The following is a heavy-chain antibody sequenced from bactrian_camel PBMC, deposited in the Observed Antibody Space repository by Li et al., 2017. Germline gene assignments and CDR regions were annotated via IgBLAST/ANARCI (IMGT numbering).Heavy chain of an antibody. Sequence: VQLLESGGGSVQAGGSVRLSCVTSGFTEDGFYVAWIRQAPGKGREGVASIYTGTDRTYYADSVKGRFTITQDIAKNAVNLQIDRLKPEDTAMYYCAAGYYFGLAISPTQAHYWGQGTQVTVS. D-gene: IGHD1*01. CDR2: IYTGTDRT. CDR1: GFTEDGFY. CDR3: AAGYYFGLAISPTQAHY. V-gene: IGHV3S40*01. J-gene: IGHJ4*01.